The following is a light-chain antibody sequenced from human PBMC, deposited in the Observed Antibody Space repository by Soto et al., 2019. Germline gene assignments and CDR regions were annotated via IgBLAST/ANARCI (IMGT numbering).Light chain of an antibody. CDR1: SSDVGGYNY. CDR2: DVS. J-gene: IGLJ1*01. CDR3: CSYAGSYV. Sequence: QSALTQPRSVSGSPGQSVTISCTRTSSDVGGYNYVSWYQQHPGKAPKLMIYDVSKRPSGVPGRFSGSKSGNTASLTISGLQAEDEADYYCCSYAGSYVFGTGTKVTVL. V-gene: IGLV2-11*01.